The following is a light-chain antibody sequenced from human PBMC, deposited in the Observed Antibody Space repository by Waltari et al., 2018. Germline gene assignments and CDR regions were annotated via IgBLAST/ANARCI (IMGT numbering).Light chain of an antibody. CDR2: GQH. V-gene: IGLV3-19*01. Sequence: SSDLTQDPAVSVALGQTVRITCQGDSLSRYSASWYQQRPGQAPILVLYGQHDRPSGIPDGFSGSTAGNTASLTLTGAQAEDESDYYCHSRDTSSTRFFGGGTRLTV. CDR3: HSRDTSSTRF. CDR1: SLSRYS. J-gene: IGLJ2*01.